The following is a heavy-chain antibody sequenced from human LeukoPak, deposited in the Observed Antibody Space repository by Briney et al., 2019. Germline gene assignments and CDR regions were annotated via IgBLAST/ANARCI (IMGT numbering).Heavy chain of an antibody. V-gene: IGHV4-59*01. Sequence: SETLSLTCAVYGGSFSGYYWSWIRQPPGKGLEWIGYIYYSGSAIYNPSLKSRVTISVDTSKNQFSLKLSSVTAADTAVYYCARDHHSGSSHQVDAFDIWGQGTMVTVSS. CDR1: GGSFSGYY. J-gene: IGHJ3*02. D-gene: IGHD1-26*01. CDR2: IYYSGSA. CDR3: ARDHHSGSSHQVDAFDI.